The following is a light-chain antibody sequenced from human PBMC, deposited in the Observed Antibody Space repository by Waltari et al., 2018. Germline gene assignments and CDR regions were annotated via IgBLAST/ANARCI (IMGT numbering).Light chain of an antibody. CDR1: RDDVCFSYF. CDR3: SSYTRRSYWV. V-gene: IGLV2-14*01. CDR2: TVN. Sequence: QSALHQPASVSGSPGQSITTSCTGTRDDVCFSYFVSWFQQHPDKAPKVMIYTVNNRPSGVSNRFSGSKSANTASLTISALQAEDEADYYCSSYTRRSYWVFGGGTQLTVL. J-gene: IGLJ3*02.